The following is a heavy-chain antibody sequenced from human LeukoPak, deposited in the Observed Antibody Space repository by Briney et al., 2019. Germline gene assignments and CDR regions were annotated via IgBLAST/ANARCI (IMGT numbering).Heavy chain of an antibody. V-gene: IGHV1-18*01. Sequence: ASVKVSCKASGSTFTSYGISWVRQAPGQGLEWMGWISAYNVNTNYAHKLHGRVTSTTDTSTSTAYMYLKSLRSDDTAVHYCAIDSEDTMIVVVITPLGYWGQGTVVTVSS. J-gene: IGHJ4*02. CDR3: AIDSEDTMIVVVITPLGY. D-gene: IGHD3-22*01. CDR1: GSTFTSYG. CDR2: ISAYNVNT.